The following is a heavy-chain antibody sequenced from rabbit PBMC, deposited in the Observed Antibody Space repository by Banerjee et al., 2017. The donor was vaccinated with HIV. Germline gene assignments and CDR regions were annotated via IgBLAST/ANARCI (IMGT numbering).Heavy chain of an antibody. V-gene: IGHV1S45*01. CDR1: GFSFNNNYW. CDR3: ATDYDGYGGWDYAYYFNL. J-gene: IGHJ4*01. Sequence: QEQLEESGGDLVKPEGSLTLTCTASGFSFNNNYWICWVRQAPGKGLEWIGCIYGGVSGVTYYASWAKGRFTISKTSSATVTLQMTSLTAADTATYFCATDYDGYGGWDYAYYFNLWGQGTLVTVS. D-gene: IGHD6-1*01. CDR2: IYGGVSGVT.